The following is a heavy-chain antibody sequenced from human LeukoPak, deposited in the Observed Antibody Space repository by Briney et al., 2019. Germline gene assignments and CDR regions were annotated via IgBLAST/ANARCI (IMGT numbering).Heavy chain of an antibody. CDR3: ARVEMATTDAFDI. Sequence: SETLSLTCTVSGGSICSSSYYWGWIRQPPGKGLEWIGSIYYNGSTYYNPSLKSRVTISVDTSKNQFSLKLSSVTAADTAVYYCARVEMATTDAFDIWGQGTMVTVSS. CDR2: IYYNGST. V-gene: IGHV4-39*01. CDR1: GGSICSSSYY. J-gene: IGHJ3*02. D-gene: IGHD5-24*01.